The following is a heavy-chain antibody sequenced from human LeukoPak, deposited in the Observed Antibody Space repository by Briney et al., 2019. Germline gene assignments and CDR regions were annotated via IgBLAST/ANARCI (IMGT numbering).Heavy chain of an antibody. CDR1: GFTFSSYA. J-gene: IGHJ4*02. D-gene: IGHD5-18*01. Sequence: PGGSLRLSCAASGFTFSSYAINWLRQAPGKGLEWVSAITGSGATTYYADSVRGRFTISRDNSKNTVYLQMNGPRGEDTAVYYCAERAEDTARPFFDYWGQGTLVTVSS. V-gene: IGHV3-23*01. CDR3: AERAEDTARPFFDY. CDR2: ITGSGATT.